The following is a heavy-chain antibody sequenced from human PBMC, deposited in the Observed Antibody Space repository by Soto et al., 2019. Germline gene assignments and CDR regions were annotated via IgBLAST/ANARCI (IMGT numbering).Heavy chain of an antibody. CDR1: GYTFTSYG. CDR3: ARVRAAPRSYYFVF. J-gene: IGHJ4*02. V-gene: IGHV1-18*01. Sequence: QVQLVQSGAEVKKPGASVKVSCKASGYTFTSYGWVRQAPGQGLEWMGWISGSNGNTNYAQKLQVRVTMTTDTSTSTGYMELRSLRSDDTAVYYCARVRAAPRSYYFVFWGQGTLVTVSS. D-gene: IGHD6-6*01. CDR2: ISGSNGNT.